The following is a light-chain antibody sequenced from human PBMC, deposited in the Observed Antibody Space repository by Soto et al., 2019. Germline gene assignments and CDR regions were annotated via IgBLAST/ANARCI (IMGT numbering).Light chain of an antibody. CDR2: KAS. CDR3: QQYSIYSRT. V-gene: IGKV1-5*03. CDR1: QSISTW. J-gene: IGKJ1*01. Sequence: DIQMTQSPSTLSASVGDRVTITCRASQSISTWLAWYQQKPGEAPNLLIYKASTLRSGVPSRFSGRVSGTEFTLTISSLQPDDVATYYCQQYSIYSRTFGQGTKVELK.